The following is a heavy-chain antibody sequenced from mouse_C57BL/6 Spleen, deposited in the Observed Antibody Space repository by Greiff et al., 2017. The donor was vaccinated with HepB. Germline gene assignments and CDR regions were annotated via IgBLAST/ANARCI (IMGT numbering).Heavy chain of an antibody. CDR3: ASLLNWDDFDY. J-gene: IGHJ2*01. Sequence: DVMLVESGGGLVKPGGSLKLSCAASGFTFSDYGMHWVRQAPEKGLEWVAYISSGSSTIYYADTVKGRFTISRDNAKNTLFLQMTSLRSEDTAMYYCASLLNWDDFDYWGQGTTLTVSS. D-gene: IGHD4-1*01. V-gene: IGHV5-17*01. CDR1: GFTFSDYG. CDR2: ISSGSSTI.